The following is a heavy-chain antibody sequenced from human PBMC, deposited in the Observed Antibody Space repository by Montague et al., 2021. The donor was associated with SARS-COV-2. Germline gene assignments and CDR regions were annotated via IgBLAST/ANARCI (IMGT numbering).Heavy chain of an antibody. CDR3: ARGPDSSGYYNDFDY. J-gene: IGHJ4*02. CDR2: IYDSETN. V-gene: IGHV4-4*02. Sequence: SETLSLTCAVSGGSISSSHWFTWVRQPPGKGLEWIGDIYDSETNNYNPSLKRRVTISVDRTKNQFSLKLSSVTAADTAVYYCARGPDSSGYYNDFDYWGQGTLVTVSS. CDR1: GGSISSSHW. D-gene: IGHD3-22*01.